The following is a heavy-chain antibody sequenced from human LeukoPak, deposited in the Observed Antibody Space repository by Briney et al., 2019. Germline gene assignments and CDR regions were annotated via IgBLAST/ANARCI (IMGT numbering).Heavy chain of an antibody. CDR2: MNPNSGNT. V-gene: IGHV1-8*01. CDR1: GYTFTSYD. Sequence: ASVTVSFTASGYTFTSYDINWVRQATGQGLEWMGWMNPNSGNTGYAQKFQGRVTMTRNTSISTAYMELSSLRSEDTAVYYCARGGYSPNYYYYGMDVWGQGTTVTVSS. CDR3: ARGGYSPNYYYYGMDV. J-gene: IGHJ6*02. D-gene: IGHD5-18*01.